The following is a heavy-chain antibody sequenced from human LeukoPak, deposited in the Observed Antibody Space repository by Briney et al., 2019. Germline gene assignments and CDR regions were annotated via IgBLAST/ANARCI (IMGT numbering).Heavy chain of an antibody. CDR1: GYTFTDYF. D-gene: IGHD2-21*02. Sequence: ASVKVSCKASGYTFTDYFIHWVRQAPGQGLEWMGWINPNIGDASYAQKFQDRVTMTRDRSINTAYMELSRLTSDDTAVYYCARMALNGGDSIGFDSWGQGTLVTVSS. CDR2: INPNIGDA. J-gene: IGHJ5*01. V-gene: IGHV1-2*02. CDR3: ARMALNGGDSIGFDS.